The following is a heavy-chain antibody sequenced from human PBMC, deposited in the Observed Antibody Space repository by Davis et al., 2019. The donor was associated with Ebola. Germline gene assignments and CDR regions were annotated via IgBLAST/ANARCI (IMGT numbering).Heavy chain of an antibody. CDR3: ARGRSAGIDY. Sequence: SETLSLTCTVSGGSVSSGSYYWSWIRQPPEKGLEWVGYIYYSGSTNCNPSLKSRVTISVDTSKNQFSLKLSSVTAADTAVYYCARGRSAGIDYWGQGTLVTVSS. CDR1: GGSVSSGSYY. J-gene: IGHJ4*02. CDR2: IYYSGST. V-gene: IGHV4-61*01.